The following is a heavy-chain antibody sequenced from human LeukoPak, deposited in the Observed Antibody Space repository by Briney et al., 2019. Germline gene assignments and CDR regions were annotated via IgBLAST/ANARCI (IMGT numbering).Heavy chain of an antibody. CDR1: GFTFSTYG. V-gene: IGHV3-33*06. D-gene: IGHD3-3*01. J-gene: IGHJ4*02. CDR2: IWYDGSNK. Sequence: VVSLGLSCAASGFTFSTYGMHWVRQAPGKGLQWVALIWYDGSNKYYADSVKGRFTISRDNSKNTLYLQINSLRAEDTAVYYCAKDLRYYDFWSGLADYWGQGTLVTVSS. CDR3: AKDLRYYDFWSGLADY.